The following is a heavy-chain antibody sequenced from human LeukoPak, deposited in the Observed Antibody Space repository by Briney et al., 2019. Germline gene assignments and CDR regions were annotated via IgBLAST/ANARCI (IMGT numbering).Heavy chain of an antibody. J-gene: IGHJ4*02. D-gene: IGHD6-13*01. CDR1: GFTFTRYS. CDR3: ARALPAASHTSFDY. V-gene: IGHV3-21*01. CDR2: ISSSGSYI. Sequence: GGSLRLSCAASGFTFTRYSMNWVRQAPGKGLEWVSSISSSGSYIFYAQSVEGRFIISRDNAKNSHYLQMNSLRVDDTAVYFCARALPAASHTSFDYWGQGTLVTVSS.